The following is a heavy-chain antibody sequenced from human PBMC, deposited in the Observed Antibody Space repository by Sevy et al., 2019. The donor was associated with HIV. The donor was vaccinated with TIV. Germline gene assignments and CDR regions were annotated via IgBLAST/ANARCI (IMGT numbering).Heavy chain of an antibody. CDR3: ARLSTGRGEFNWFDP. J-gene: IGHJ5*02. D-gene: IGHD3-16*01. V-gene: IGHV1-18*01. CDR2: IGAYNGNR. Sequence: ASVKVSCKASGYTFSSYGISWVRQAPGQGLEWMGWIGAYNGNRKYAQSLQDRVTMTTVTSPSTAYMELRSLRSDDTVVYFCARLSTGRGEFNWFDPWGQGTRVTVSS. CDR1: GYTFSSYG.